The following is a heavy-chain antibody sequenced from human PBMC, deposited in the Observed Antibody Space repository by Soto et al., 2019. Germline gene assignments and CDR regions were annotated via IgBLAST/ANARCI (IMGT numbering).Heavy chain of an antibody. CDR2: IIPIFGTA. V-gene: IGHV1-69*01. CDR3: ATYSGSYALSY. CDR1: GGTFSSYA. Sequence: GGSLRLSCTASGGTFSSYAISWVRQAPGQGLEWMGGIIPIFGTANYAQKFQGRVTITADESTSTAYMELSSLRSEDTAVYYCATYSGSYALSYWGQGTLVTVSS. J-gene: IGHJ4*02. D-gene: IGHD1-26*01.